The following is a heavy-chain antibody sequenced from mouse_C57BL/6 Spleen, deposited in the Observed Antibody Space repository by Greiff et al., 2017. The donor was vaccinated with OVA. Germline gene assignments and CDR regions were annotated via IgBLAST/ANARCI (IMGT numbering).Heavy chain of an antibody. CDR3: YYGSTSWFAY. J-gene: IGHJ3*01. D-gene: IGHD1-1*01. CDR2: INPNNGGT. Sequence: VQLQQSGPELVKPGASVKISCKASGYTFTDYYMNWVKQSHGKSLEWIGDINPNNGGTSYNQKFKGKATLTVDKSSSTAYMELRSLTSEDSAVYYCYYGSTSWFAYWGQGTLVTVSA. CDR1: GYTFTDYY. V-gene: IGHV1-26*01.